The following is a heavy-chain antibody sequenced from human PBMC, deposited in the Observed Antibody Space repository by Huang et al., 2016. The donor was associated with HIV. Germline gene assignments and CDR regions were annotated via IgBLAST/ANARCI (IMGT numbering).Heavy chain of an antibody. V-gene: IGHV4-34*02. D-gene: IGHD3-10*01. CDR3: ARGFNYYASDNLGVYYFDS. Sequence: QVQLKQWGAGLLKPSETLSLTCAVYGGAFRGSSWTWIRQFPEKGLEWIGDMNHKGKTIDNPSLNARGTNSTDTSKNHFSLHLTYVTAADTALYYCARGFNYYASDNLGVYYFDSWGLGTLVTVSP. CDR2: MNHKGKT. J-gene: IGHJ4*02. CDR1: GGAFRGSS.